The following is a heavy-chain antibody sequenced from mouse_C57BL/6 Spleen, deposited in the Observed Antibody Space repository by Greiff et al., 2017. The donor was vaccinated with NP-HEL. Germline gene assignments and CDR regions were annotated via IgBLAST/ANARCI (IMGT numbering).Heavy chain of an antibody. CDR2: IYPGDGDT. CDR1: GYAFSSSW. CDR3: ARGTAQATSGFAY. V-gene: IGHV1-82*01. Sequence: VKLQQSGPELVKPGASVKISCKASGYAFSSSWMNWVKQRPGKGLEWIGRIYPGDGDTNYNGKFKGKATLTADKSSSTAYMQLSSLTSEDSAVYFCARGTAQATSGFAYWGQGTLVTVSA. D-gene: IGHD3-2*02. J-gene: IGHJ3*01.